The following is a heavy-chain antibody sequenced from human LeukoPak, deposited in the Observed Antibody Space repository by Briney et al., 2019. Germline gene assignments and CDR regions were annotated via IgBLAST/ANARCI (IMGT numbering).Heavy chain of an antibody. V-gene: IGHV5-10-1*01. J-gene: IGHJ3*02. Sequence: GESLKISCKGSGYSFTSYWISWVRQMPGKGLEWMGRIDPSDSYTNYSPSFQGHVTISADKSISTAYLRWSSLKASVTAMYYCARPLGYCSSTSCSLGAFDIWGQGTMVTVSS. CDR3: ARPLGYCSSTSCSLGAFDI. CDR1: GYSFTSYW. D-gene: IGHD2-2*03. CDR2: IDPSDSYT.